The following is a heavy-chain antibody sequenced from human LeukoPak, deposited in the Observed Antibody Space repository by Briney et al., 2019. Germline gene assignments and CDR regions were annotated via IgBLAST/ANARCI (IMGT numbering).Heavy chain of an antibody. D-gene: IGHD3-22*01. CDR3: ARDVPGYDSSGYYYYYYYMDV. CDR1: GGSISSYY. Sequence: SETLSLTCTVSGGSISSYYWSWIRQPAGKGLEWIGRIYTSGSTNYNPSLKSRVTMSVDTSKNQFSLKLSSVTAANTAVYYCARDVPGYDSSGYYYYYYYMDVWGKGTTVTVSS. V-gene: IGHV4-4*07. J-gene: IGHJ6*03. CDR2: IYTSGST.